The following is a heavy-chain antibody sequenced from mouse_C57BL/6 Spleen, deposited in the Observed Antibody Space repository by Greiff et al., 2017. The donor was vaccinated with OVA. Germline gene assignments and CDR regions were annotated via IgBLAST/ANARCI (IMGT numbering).Heavy chain of an antibody. CDR1: GFSLTSYA. D-gene: IGHD2-3*01. J-gene: IGHJ2*01. V-gene: IGHV2-9-1*01. CDR3: ARNPPIYDGYYFDY. Sequence: VKLVESGPGLVAPSQSLSITCTVSGFSLTSYAISWVRQPPGKGLEWLGVIWTGGGTNYNSALKSRLSISKDNSKSQVFLKMNSLQTDDTARYYCARNPPIYDGYYFDYWGQGTTRTVSS. CDR2: IWTGGGT.